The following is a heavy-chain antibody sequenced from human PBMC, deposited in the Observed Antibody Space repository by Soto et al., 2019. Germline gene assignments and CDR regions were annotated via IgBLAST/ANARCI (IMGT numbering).Heavy chain of an antibody. Sequence: EVQLVESGEGLVQPGGSLSPSGTASGFTFTTHRMTWVRHAPGKGLEWLSYINDISNAIHYADSVKGRFAMSRDNAKKSVFLQMNSLRVEDTGVYYCARDRPTTFSADLWGQGTVVTVSS. J-gene: IGHJ3*01. D-gene: IGHD5-12*01. CDR3: ARDRPTTFSADL. CDR2: INDISNAI. CDR1: GFTFTTHR. V-gene: IGHV3-48*04.